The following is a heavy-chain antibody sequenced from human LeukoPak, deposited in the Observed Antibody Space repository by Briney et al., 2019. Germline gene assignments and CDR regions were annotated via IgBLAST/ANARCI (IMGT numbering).Heavy chain of an antibody. CDR3: ARDGGSYSSSRWFDP. V-gene: IGHV4-38-2*02. J-gene: IGHJ5*02. CDR1: GYSISSGYY. Sequence: SETLSLTCTVSGYSISSGYYWGWIRQPPGKGLEWIGSIYHSGSTYYNPSLKSRVTISVDTSKNQSSLKLSSVTAADTAVYYCARDGGSYSSSRWFDPWGQGTLVTVSS. CDR2: IYHSGST. D-gene: IGHD6-13*01.